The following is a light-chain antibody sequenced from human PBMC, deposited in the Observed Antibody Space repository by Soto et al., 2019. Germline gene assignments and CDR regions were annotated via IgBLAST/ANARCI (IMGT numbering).Light chain of an antibody. CDR2: DVT. CDR3: SSYRSSSVPYV. CDR1: SSDIGGYDY. J-gene: IGLJ1*01. V-gene: IGLV2-14*03. Sequence: QSVLTQPASVSGSPGQSITISCTGTSSDIGGYDYVSWYQQHPGKAPKLMIFDVTNRPPGVSSRFSGSKSGNTASLTISGLQPEDQADYYCSSYRSSSVPYVFGTGTKVTVL.